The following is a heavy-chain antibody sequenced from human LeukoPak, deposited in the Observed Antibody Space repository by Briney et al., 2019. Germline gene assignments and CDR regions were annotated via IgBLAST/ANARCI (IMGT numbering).Heavy chain of an antibody. CDR2: ISAYNGNT. CDR3: ARVIAVAGTGTDY. CDR1: GYTFTSYG. Sequence: ASVKVSCKASGYTFTSYGISWVRQAPGQGLEWMGWISAYNGNTNYAQKLQGRVTMTTDTSTSTACMELRSLRSDDTAVYYCARVIAVAGTGTDYWGQGTLVTVSS. V-gene: IGHV1-18*01. D-gene: IGHD6-19*01. J-gene: IGHJ4*02.